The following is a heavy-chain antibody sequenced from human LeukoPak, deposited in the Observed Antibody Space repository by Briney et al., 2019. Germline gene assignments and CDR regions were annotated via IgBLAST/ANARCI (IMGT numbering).Heavy chain of an antibody. CDR2: IYTSGST. D-gene: IGHD6-19*01. J-gene: IGHJ6*02. V-gene: IGHV4-4*07. CDR1: GGSISSYY. Sequence: SETLSLTCTVSGGSISSYYWSWIRQPAGKGLEWIGRIYTSGSTNYNPSLKSRVTMSVDTSKNQFSLKLSSVTAADTAVYYCARDESRAPDSSGWYGVPYYYYGMDVWGQGTTVTVSS. CDR3: ARDESRAPDSSGWYGVPYYYYGMDV.